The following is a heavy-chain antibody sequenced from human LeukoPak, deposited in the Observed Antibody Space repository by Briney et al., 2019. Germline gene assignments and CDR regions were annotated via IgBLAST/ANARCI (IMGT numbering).Heavy chain of an antibody. D-gene: IGHD5-18*01. CDR3: ARGGGYSYGALVDY. V-gene: IGHV4-34*01. CDR2: INHSGST. J-gene: IGHJ4*02. CDR1: GGSFSGYY. Sequence: PSETLSLTCAVYGGSFSGYYWSWIRQPPGKGLEWIGEINHSGSTNYNPSLKSRVTISVDTSKNQFSLKLSSVTAADTAVYYCARGGGYSYGALVDYWGQETLVTVSS.